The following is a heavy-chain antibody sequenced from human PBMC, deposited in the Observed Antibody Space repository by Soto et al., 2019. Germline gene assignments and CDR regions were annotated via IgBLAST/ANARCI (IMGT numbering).Heavy chain of an antibody. J-gene: IGHJ3*02. CDR1: GFSLSTSGMC. V-gene: IGHV2-70*01. CDR2: IDWDDDK. CDR3: ARIREPKLVGYAFDI. Sequence: GSGPTLVNPTQTLTLTCTFSGFSLSTSGMCVSWIRQPPGKALEWLALIDWDDDKYYSTSLKTRLTISKDTSKNQVVLTMTNMDPVDTATYYCARIREPKLVGYAFDIWGQGTMVTVSS. D-gene: IGHD6-13*01.